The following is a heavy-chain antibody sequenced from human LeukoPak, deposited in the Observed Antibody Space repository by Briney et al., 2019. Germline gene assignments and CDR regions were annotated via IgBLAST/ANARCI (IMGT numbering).Heavy chain of an antibody. D-gene: IGHD3-3*01. J-gene: IGHJ4*02. V-gene: IGHV3-48*01. CDR2: ISSSSSTI. CDR3: ARCPSDESRFLEWLSQLYYFDY. CDR1: GFTFSSYS. Sequence: PGGSLRLSCAASGFTFSSYSMNWVRQAPGKGLEWVSYISSSSSTIYYADSVKGRFTISRDNAKNSLYLQMNSLRAEDTAVYYCARCPSDESRFLEWLSQLYYFDYWGQGTLVTVSS.